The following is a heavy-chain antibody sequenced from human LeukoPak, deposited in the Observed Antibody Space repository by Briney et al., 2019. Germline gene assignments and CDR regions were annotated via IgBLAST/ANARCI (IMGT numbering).Heavy chain of an antibody. CDR2: IYYSGST. V-gene: IGHV4-39*01. CDR1: GGPISSSSYY. Sequence: PSETLSLTCTVSGGPISSSSYYWGWIRQPPGKGLEWIGSIYYSGSTYYNPSLKSRVTISVDTSKNQFSLKLSSVTAADTAVYYCARPWHYGSGSYYYWGQGTLVTVSS. D-gene: IGHD3-10*01. CDR3: ARPWHYGSGSYYY. J-gene: IGHJ4*02.